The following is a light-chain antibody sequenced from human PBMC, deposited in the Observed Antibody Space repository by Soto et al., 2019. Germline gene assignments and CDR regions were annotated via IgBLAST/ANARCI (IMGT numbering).Light chain of an antibody. V-gene: IGKV1-9*01. CDR2: AAS. CDR3: QQLNSYPIT. Sequence: DIQLTQSPSFLSASVGDRVTITCRASQGISSYLAWYQQKPGKAPKLLIYAASTLQSGVPSRFRGSGSGTEFTLTISSLQPEDFPTYYCQQLNSYPITFGQGTRLEIK. CDR1: QGISSY. J-gene: IGKJ5*01.